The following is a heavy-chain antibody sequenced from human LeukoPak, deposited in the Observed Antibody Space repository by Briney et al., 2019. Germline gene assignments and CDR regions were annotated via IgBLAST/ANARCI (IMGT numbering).Heavy chain of an antibody. J-gene: IGHJ4*02. V-gene: IGHV3-23*01. CDR2: ISGSGDST. D-gene: IGHD2-2*01. CDR3: ARLYCISTSCYADDF. Sequence: GGTLRLSCAASGFTFSNSGMNWVRQAPGKGLEWVSTISGSGDSTYYADSVKGRFTSSRDNSKNTLYLQMNSLRAEDTAVYYCARLYCISTSCYADDFWGQGTLVTVSS. CDR1: GFTFSNSG.